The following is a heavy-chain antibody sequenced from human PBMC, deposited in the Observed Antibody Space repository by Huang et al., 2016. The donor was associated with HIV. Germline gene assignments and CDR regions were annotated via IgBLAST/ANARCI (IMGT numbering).Heavy chain of an antibody. V-gene: IGHV3-7*04. D-gene: IGHD4-17*01. CDR3: GRASAYREYGADF. Sequence: MVESGGGLVQPGGSLRLSCSASGFTFGHYWMTWVRQAPGKGMHWLTNRRTDGVETYYAAAVMDRFTTSRDNARNSVYLQMDNLRVDDTAVYYCGRASAYREYGADFWGQGTLVTVSS. CDR1: GFTFGHYW. CDR2: RRTDGVET. J-gene: IGHJ4*02.